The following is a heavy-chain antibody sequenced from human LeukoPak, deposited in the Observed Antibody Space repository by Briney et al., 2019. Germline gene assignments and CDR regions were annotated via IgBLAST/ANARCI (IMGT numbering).Heavy chain of an antibody. V-gene: IGHV3-66*01. CDR1: GFTVSSNY. Sequence: GGSLRLSCAASGFTVSSNYMSWVRQAPGKGLEWVSVIYSGGTTYYADSVKGRFTISRDNSKNTLHLQMNSLRAEDTAVYYCARWNSGWEFDYWGQGTLVSVSS. CDR3: ARWNSGWEFDY. J-gene: IGHJ4*02. D-gene: IGHD6-19*01. CDR2: IYSGGTT.